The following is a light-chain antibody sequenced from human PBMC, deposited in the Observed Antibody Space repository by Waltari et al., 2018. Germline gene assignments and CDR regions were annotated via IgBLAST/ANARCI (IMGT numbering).Light chain of an antibody. CDR1: RSNIGTSF. Sequence: QSVLTQPPSVSAAPGQKVTISCSGSRSNIGTSFVSWYQQLPGKAPKLLFSENYQRISGTPDRFSGSRSGTSATLDITGLQTGDEADYYCATWDDSLTAVVFGGGTKVTVL. V-gene: IGLV1-51*02. CDR2: ENY. J-gene: IGLJ2*01. CDR3: ATWDDSLTAVV.